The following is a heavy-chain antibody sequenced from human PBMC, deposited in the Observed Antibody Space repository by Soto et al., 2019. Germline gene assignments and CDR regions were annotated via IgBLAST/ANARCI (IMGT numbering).Heavy chain of an antibody. CDR1: GGSISSSSYY. CDR3: ARHSYTVTGYYMDV. CDR2: IYYSGST. D-gene: IGHD4-4*01. Sequence: QLQLQESGPGLVKPSETLSLTCTVSGGSISSSSYYWGWIRQPPGKGLEWIGSIYYSGSTYYNPSLKSRVTISVDTSKNQFSLKLSSVTAADTAVYYCARHSYTVTGYYMDVWGKGTTVTVSS. J-gene: IGHJ6*03. V-gene: IGHV4-39*01.